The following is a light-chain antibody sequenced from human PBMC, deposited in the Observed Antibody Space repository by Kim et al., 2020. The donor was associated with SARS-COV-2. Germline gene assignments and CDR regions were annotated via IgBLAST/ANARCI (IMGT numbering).Light chain of an antibody. CDR1: QSIGSS. CDR3: HQSSILPYT. Sequence: VTPKAKATISCRASQSIGSSVHWYQQKPDQSPKLLIKYDSQSFSGVPSRFSGSGSGTDFTLTINSLEAEDAATYYCHQSSILPYTFGQGTKLEI. CDR2: YDS. J-gene: IGKJ2*01. V-gene: IGKV6-21*01.